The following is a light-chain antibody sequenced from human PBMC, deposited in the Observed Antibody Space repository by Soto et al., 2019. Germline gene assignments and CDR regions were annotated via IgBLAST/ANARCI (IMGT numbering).Light chain of an antibody. CDR2: KAS. CDR1: QSISSW. V-gene: IGKV1-5*03. Sequence: SHITQSPSPLSASVRDRVTITYRASQSISSWLPWYQQKPGKAPKLLIYKASSLESGVPSRFSGSGYGTEFTLTISSLQPDDFATYYCQKYNSYAWTFGQGTKVDIK. J-gene: IGKJ1*01. CDR3: QKYNSYAWT.